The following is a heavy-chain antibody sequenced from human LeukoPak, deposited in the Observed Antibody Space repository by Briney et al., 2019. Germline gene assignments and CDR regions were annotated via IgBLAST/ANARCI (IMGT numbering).Heavy chain of an antibody. CDR2: ISDTGKT. V-gene: IGHV4-59*02. D-gene: IGHD3-3*01. CDR3: ATGYYEPFAT. J-gene: IGHJ5*02. Sequence: KSSETLPLTCTFSGASVSSYYWDWLRQTPGKGLEWIGYISDTGKTDSNPSLKSRVSISLGPANKQFSLRLRSVTAADSAVYYCATGYYEPFATWGPGILVTVSS. CDR1: GASVSSYY.